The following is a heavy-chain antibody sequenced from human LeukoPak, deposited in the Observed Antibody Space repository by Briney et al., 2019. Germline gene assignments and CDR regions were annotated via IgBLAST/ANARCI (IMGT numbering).Heavy chain of an antibody. CDR1: GFTFSSYG. D-gene: IGHD3-22*01. V-gene: IGHV3-30*02. Sequence: PGGSLRLSCAASGFTFSSYGMHWVRQAPGKGLEWVAFIRYDGSNKYYADSVKGRFTISRDNSKNTLYLQMNSLRAEDTAVYYCAKGPLYYYDSSGPEDYWGQGTLVTVSS. CDR3: AKGPLYYYDSSGPEDY. J-gene: IGHJ4*02. CDR2: IRYDGSNK.